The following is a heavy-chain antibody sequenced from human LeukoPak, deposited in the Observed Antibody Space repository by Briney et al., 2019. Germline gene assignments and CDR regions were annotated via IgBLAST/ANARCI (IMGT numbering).Heavy chain of an antibody. CDR1: GFNFSSFG. CDR2: SRYNGIET. CDR3: ERSYGGNFFDY. D-gene: IGHD4-23*01. Sequence: PGGSLRLSCAASGFNFSSFGMHWVRQAPGKGLEWVAFSRYNGIETYFADSVKGRFTISRDNSKNTLYLQINSPGGDDSAVYFCERSYGGNFFDYWGQGTLVTVSS. V-gene: IGHV3-30*02. J-gene: IGHJ4*02.